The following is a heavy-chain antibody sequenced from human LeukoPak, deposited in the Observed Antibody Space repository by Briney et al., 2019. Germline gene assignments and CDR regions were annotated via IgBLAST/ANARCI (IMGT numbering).Heavy chain of an antibody. V-gene: IGHV4-39*01. CDR2: IYYSGTT. J-gene: IGHJ4*02. D-gene: IGHD3-10*01. CDR3: ARHGDDRGSGSLDPFDY. Sequence: PSETLSLTCTVSGASISSSDYYWGWIRQPPGKGLEWIGRIYYSGTTYYNPSLKSRVTISLDTSKNQFSLKLSSVTATDTAVYYCARHGDDRGSGSLDPFDYWGQGTLVTVSS. CDR1: GASISSSDYY.